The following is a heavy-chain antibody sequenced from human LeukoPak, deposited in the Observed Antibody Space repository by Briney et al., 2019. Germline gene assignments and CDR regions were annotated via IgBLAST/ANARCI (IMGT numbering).Heavy chain of an antibody. CDR2: IYPGDSDT. J-gene: IGHJ4*02. Sequence: GESLKISCEGSGYSFASYWIGWVRQMPGKGLEWMGIIYPGDSDTRYSPSFQGQVTLSADKSILTAYLQWSSLKASDTAMYYCARTNRPFTIFGGFDYWGQGTLVTVSS. CDR3: ARTNRPFTIFGGFDY. D-gene: IGHD3-3*01. V-gene: IGHV5-51*01. CDR1: GYSFASYW.